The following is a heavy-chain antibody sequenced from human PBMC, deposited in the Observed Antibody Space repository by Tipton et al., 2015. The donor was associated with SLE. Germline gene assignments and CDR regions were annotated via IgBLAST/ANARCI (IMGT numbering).Heavy chain of an antibody. CDR3: ARGDCSSTSCLDY. D-gene: IGHD2-2*01. V-gene: IGHV4-61*10. CDR1: GGSITSGSSY. J-gene: IGHJ4*02. CDR2: IYASGGT. Sequence: TLSLTCTVSGGSITSGSSYWSWIRQPAGKGLEWIGYIYASGGTNYNPSLKSRVTISVDTSKNQFSLKLSSVTAADTAVYYCARGDCSSTSCLDYWGQGTLVTVSS.